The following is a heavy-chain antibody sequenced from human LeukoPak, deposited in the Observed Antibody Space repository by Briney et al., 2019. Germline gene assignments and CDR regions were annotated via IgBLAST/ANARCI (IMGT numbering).Heavy chain of an antibody. D-gene: IGHD5-12*01. Sequence: SETLSLTCTVSGGPISSYYWSWIRQPPGKGLEWIGYIYYSGSTNYNPSLKSRVTISVDTSKNQFSLKLSSVTAADTAVYYCARGGYSGYGKRGTFDYWGQGTLVTVSS. J-gene: IGHJ4*02. CDR1: GGPISSYY. CDR2: IYYSGST. V-gene: IGHV4-59*01. CDR3: ARGGYSGYGKRGTFDY.